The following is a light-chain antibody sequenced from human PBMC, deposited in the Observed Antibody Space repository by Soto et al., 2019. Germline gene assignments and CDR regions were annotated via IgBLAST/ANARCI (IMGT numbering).Light chain of an antibody. CDR1: QRISSW. V-gene: IGKV1-5*01. J-gene: IGKJ1*01. CDR2: DAS. Sequence: EIPMTQSPSTPSASVGDRGTITWRGSQRISSWVGWYQEKPGKAPKLLIYDASSLESGVPSRFSGSGSGTEFTLTISSLQPDDFATYYCQQYNSYSWTFGQGTKV. CDR3: QQYNSYSWT.